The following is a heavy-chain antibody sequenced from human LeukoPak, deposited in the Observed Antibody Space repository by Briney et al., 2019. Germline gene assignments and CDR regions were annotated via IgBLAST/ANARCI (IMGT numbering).Heavy chain of an antibody. J-gene: IGHJ4*02. CDR2: IRSKAYGGTT. V-gene: IGHV3-49*04. CDR3: TRSSSGWYSDY. D-gene: IGHD6-19*01. CDR1: GFTFGDYG. Sequence: GGSLRLSCTASGFTFGDYGMSWVRQAPGKGLEWVGLIRSKAYGGTTGYAASVRGRFIISRGDFKSIAYLKMNSLKTEDRAVYYCTRSSSGWYSDYWGEGTLVTVSS.